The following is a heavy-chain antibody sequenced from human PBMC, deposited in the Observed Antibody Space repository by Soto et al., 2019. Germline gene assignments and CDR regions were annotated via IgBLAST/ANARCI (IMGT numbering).Heavy chain of an antibody. CDR1: GFTFSSYA. D-gene: IGHD3-22*01. CDR3: AKFSRRSYYDSSSYH. V-gene: IGHV3-23*01. CDR2: ISGSGGTT. J-gene: IGHJ4*02. Sequence: GGSLRLSCAASGFTFSSYAMSWVRQAPEKGLEWVSAISGSGGTTYYADSVKGRFTISRDNSKNTLYLQMNSLRAEDTAVYYCAKFSRRSYYDSSSYHWGQGTLVAVSS.